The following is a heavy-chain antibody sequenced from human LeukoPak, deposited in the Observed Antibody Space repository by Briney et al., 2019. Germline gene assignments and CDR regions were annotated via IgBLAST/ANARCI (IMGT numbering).Heavy chain of an antibody. V-gene: IGHV3-33*03. Sequence: PGRSLRLSCAAAGFTFNHYGMHWVRQAPGQGLELAAVIWSCGTNKYYTDSVKGRFTISRVDSENTVYLQMNSLRPEDTGVYYCAKDAQRGFDYSNSLEYWGQGTPVTVST. CDR2: IWSCGTNK. CDR1: GFTFNHYG. CDR3: AKDAQRGFDYSNSLEY. J-gene: IGHJ4*02. D-gene: IGHD4-11*01.